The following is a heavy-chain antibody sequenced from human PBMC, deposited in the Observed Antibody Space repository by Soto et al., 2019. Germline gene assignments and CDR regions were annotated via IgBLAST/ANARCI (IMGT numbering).Heavy chain of an antibody. CDR2: IFPSDSDT. CDR1: GYKFTSSW. Sequence: LGESLKISCRTSGYKFTSSWIAWLRQKPGKGLEWMGIIFPSDSDTRYSPSFQGQVTISADRSTSTVFLQWASLKASDTAVYFCARKDKSGYFNWFDPWGQGTLVTVSS. V-gene: IGHV5-51*01. CDR3: ARKDKSGYFNWFDP. D-gene: IGHD3-22*01. J-gene: IGHJ5*02.